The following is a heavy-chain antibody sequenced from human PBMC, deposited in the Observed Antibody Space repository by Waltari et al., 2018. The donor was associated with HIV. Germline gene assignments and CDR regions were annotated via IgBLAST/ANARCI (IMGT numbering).Heavy chain of an antibody. CDR3: AKKDYYNAGMYHFES. V-gene: IGHV1-3*01. J-gene: IGHJ4*02. D-gene: IGHD3-10*01. Sequence: QVQLVQSGAEVKKPGASVRVSCRASGYTFTTYPLHWVRQAPGRSLEWMGWINPDNGDTGYSQNFQGSVTFTTDTSARTAYMELHSLRSEDTAVYYCAKKDYYNAGMYHFESWGQGTLVTVSA. CDR2: INPDNGDT. CDR1: GYTFTTYP.